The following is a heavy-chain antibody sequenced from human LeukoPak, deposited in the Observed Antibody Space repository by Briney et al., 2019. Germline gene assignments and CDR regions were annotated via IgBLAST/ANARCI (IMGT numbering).Heavy chain of an antibody. J-gene: IGHJ5*02. CDR1: GGSISSSNW. Sequence: SETLSLTCAVSGGSISSSNWWSWVRQPAGKGLEWIGRIYTSGSTNYNPSLKSRVTISVDTSKNQFSLKLSSVTAADTAVYYCARHGGIVVVPAAIRKSNWFDPWGQGTLVTVSS. CDR2: IYTSGST. CDR3: ARHGGIVVVPAAIRKSNWFDP. V-gene: IGHV4-4*02. D-gene: IGHD2-2*01.